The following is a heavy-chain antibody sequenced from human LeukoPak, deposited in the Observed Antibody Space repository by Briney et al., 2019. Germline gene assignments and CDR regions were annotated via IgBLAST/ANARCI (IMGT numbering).Heavy chain of an antibody. Sequence: PGGSQRLSCAASGFTFSSYWMHWVRQAPGKGLVWVSRINRDGSTTTYADSVKGRFTISRDNAKNTLYLQMNSLRAEDTAVYYCVRVYCSSTSCYDFDSWGQGTLVTVSS. J-gene: IGHJ4*02. CDR3: VRVYCSSTSCYDFDS. CDR2: INRDGSTT. V-gene: IGHV3-74*01. D-gene: IGHD2-2*01. CDR1: GFTFSSYW.